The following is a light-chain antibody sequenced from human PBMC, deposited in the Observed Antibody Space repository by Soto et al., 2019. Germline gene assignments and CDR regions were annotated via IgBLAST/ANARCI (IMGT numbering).Light chain of an antibody. CDR2: DAS. CDR1: QSISTY. V-gene: IGKV3-11*01. CDR3: QHYNSYSEA. Sequence: EIVLTQSPATLSLSAGERATLSCRASQSISTYLAWYQQRPGQAPRLLIYDASNRATGIPARFSGSGSGTDFTLSISSLEPEDFATYYCQHYNSYSEAFGQGTKVELK. J-gene: IGKJ1*01.